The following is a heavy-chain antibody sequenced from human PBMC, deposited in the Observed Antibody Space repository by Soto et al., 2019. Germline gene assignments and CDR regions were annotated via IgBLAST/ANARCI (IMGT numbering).Heavy chain of an antibody. CDR3: ARFRPAAATGGTNWFDP. CDR1: GGSISGYY. Sequence: KPSETLSLTCTVSGGSISGYYWSWIRQPPGKGLEWIAYIFYTGSTNYNPPLKSRVTISVDTSKNQFSLKLRSVTAADTAVYYCARFRPAAATGGTNWFDPWGQGTLVTVSS. J-gene: IGHJ5*02. V-gene: IGHV4-59*01. CDR2: IFYTGST. D-gene: IGHD2-15*01.